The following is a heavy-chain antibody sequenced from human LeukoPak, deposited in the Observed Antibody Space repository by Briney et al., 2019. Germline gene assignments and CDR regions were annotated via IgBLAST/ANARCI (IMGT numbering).Heavy chain of an antibody. Sequence: GALRLSCAVSGLNFRDHWMDWVRQAPGKGLQWVGHIKNDGSETYYLDSLKGRFSISRDNTNNALYLQMNSLRVEDTAVYYCVKNDGWFHLAQWGQGTLVTVSS. J-gene: IGHJ4*02. CDR1: GLNFRDHW. V-gene: IGHV3-7*03. D-gene: IGHD6-19*01. CDR3: VKNDGWFHLAQ. CDR2: IKNDGSET.